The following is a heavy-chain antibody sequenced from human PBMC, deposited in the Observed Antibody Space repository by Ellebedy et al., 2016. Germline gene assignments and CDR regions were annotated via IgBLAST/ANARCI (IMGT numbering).Heavy chain of an antibody. D-gene: IGHD5-18*01. CDR2: IWFDGSKD. Sequence: GESLKISXAASEFSFSDYGIHWVRQAPGKGLEWVAVIWFDGSKDYYVDSAQGRFTISRDDSVDTVFLEMNSLRAEDTAVYYCTRERRKYSNKWNAFDIWGQGTTVIVSS. CDR3: TRERRKYSNKWNAFDI. J-gene: IGHJ3*02. CDR1: EFSFSDYG. V-gene: IGHV3-33*02.